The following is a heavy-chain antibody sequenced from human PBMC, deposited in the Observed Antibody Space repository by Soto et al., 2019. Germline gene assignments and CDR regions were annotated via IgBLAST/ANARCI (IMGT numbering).Heavy chain of an antibody. J-gene: IGHJ6*02. CDR1: GYSFTSYW. D-gene: IGHD3-3*01. CDR3: AIYQNDIWSGLTDSFYYYYGIDV. CDR2: IYPGDSDT. V-gene: IGHV5-51*01. Sequence: GESLKISCKGSGYSFTSYWIGWVRQMPGKGLEWMGIIYPGDSDTRYSPSFQGQATISADKSISTAYLQWSSLKASNTAMYYCAIYQNDIWSGLTDSFYYYYGIDVWRPGTPVTVSS.